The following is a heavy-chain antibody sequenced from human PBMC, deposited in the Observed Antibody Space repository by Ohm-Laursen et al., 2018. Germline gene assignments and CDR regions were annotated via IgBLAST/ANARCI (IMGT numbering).Heavy chain of an antibody. CDR2: INQDGSAK. V-gene: IGHV3-7*01. J-gene: IGHJ6*02. Sequence: SLRLSCAASGFTFTNYWMNWVRQAPGKGLEWVANINQDGSAKYYVDSVKGRFTISRDNAKNSMYMEMNSLRAEDTAVYYCGRDMDVWGQGTTVTVSS. CDR1: GFTFTNYW. CDR3: GRDMDV.